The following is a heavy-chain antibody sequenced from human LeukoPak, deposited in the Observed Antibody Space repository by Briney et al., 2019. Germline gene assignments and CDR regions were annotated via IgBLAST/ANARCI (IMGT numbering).Heavy chain of an antibody. CDR2: IWYDGNNK. D-gene: IGHD3-3*01. Sequence: GGSLRLSCAASGFTLSSYGMHWVRQAPGKGLEWVAVIWYDGNNKYYGESVKGRFTISRDNSKNTLYLQMNSLRAEDTAVYYCVKDTMFGVAHIDYWGQGTLVTVSS. J-gene: IGHJ4*02. V-gene: IGHV3-33*06. CDR1: GFTLSSYG. CDR3: VKDTMFGVAHIDY.